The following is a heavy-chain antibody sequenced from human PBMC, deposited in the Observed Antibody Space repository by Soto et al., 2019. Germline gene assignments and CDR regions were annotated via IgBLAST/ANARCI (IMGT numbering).Heavy chain of an antibody. CDR1: GGSISSGSYY. J-gene: IGHJ5*02. Sequence: SETLSLTCTVSGGSISSGSYYRSWIRQHPGKGLEWIGYIYYSGITYYNPSHKSRVTISVYTSKNQFSQKLSSVTAADTAVYYCARSPIGGGGGGYCSSTSCPGWFDPWGHGTLVTVSS. D-gene: IGHD2-2*01. CDR2: IYYSGIT. V-gene: IGHV4-31*03. CDR3: ARSPIGGGGGGYCSSTSCPGWFDP.